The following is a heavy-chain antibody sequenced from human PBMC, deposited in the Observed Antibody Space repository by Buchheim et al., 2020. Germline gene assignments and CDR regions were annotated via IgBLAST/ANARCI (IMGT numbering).Heavy chain of an antibody. Sequence: QVQLQQWGAGLLKPSETLSLTCAVYGGSFSGYYWSWIRQPPGKGLEWIGEINHSGSTTYNPSLKSRVTISVATSKNRFSLKLSSVTAADTAVYYGARVRYLTTVVTRWFDPWGQGTL. CDR2: INHSGST. CDR1: GGSFSGYY. CDR3: ARVRYLTTVVTRWFDP. D-gene: IGHD4-23*01. J-gene: IGHJ5*02. V-gene: IGHV4-34*01.